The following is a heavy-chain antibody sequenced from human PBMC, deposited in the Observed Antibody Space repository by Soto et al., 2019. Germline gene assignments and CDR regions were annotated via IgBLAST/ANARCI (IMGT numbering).Heavy chain of an antibody. Sequence: KPSETLSLTCAVSGGSISSGGYSWSWIRQPPGKGLEWIGYIYHSGSTYYNPSLKSRVTISVDRSKNQFSLKLSSVTAADTAVYYCASRFNSGYDSNYFDYWGQGTLVTVSS. J-gene: IGHJ4*02. D-gene: IGHD5-12*01. V-gene: IGHV4-30-2*01. CDR2: IYHSGST. CDR1: GGSISSGGYS. CDR3: ASRFNSGYDSNYFDY.